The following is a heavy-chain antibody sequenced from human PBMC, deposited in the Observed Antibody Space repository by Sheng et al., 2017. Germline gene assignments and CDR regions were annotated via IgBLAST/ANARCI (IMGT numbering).Heavy chain of an antibody. Sequence: QLQLQESGPGLVKPSETLSLTCTVSGGSISGSSYYCGWIRQPPGKGLEWDWEYKPIVGTTYYNPSLKSRVTISLDTSKNQFSLKLSSVTAAETAVYYCARVRMGLENSSPGYYMDVWGKGPRSPVSS. V-gene: IGHV4-39*07. CDR3: ARVRMGLENSSPGYYMDV. CDR2: KPIVGTT. J-gene: IGHJ6*03. D-gene: IGHD6-6*01. CDR1: GGSISGSSYY.